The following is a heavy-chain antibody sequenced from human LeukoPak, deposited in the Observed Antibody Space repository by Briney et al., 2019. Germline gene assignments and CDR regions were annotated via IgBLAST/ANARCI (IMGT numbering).Heavy chain of an antibody. CDR2: ISGSGGST. CDR1: GFTFSSYA. D-gene: IGHD7-27*01. Sequence: GGSLRLSCAASGFTFSSYAMSWVRQAPGKGLEWVSAISGSGGSTYYADSVKGRFTISRDDSKNTLSLQMNSLRVEDTAVYYCARDLAWGAFDYWGQGTLVTVSS. J-gene: IGHJ4*02. V-gene: IGHV3-23*01. CDR3: ARDLAWGAFDY.